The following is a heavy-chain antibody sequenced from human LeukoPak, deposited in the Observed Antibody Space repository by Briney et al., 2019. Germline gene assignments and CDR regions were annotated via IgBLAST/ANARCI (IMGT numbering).Heavy chain of an antibody. J-gene: IGHJ6*02. CDR1: GFKFSDYG. V-gene: IGHV3-23*01. CDR3: AKNLYCGGGSCYPSALGMDV. D-gene: IGHD2-15*01. Sequence: GGSLRLSCAASGFKFSDYGMSWVRQAPGKGLEWVSSISGSGNRTYYADSVKGRFTISRDNSKNTLFLQMNSLRAEDTAVYYCAKNLYCGGGSCYPSALGMDVWGQGTTVTVSS. CDR2: ISGSGNRT.